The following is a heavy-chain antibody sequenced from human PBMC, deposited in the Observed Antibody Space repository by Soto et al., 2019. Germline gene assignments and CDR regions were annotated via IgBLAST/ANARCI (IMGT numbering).Heavy chain of an antibody. CDR2: IYYSGST. CDR1: GGSISSGDYY. V-gene: IGHV4-30-4*01. CDR3: ARDVSHGTRFYYYYGMDV. D-gene: IGHD1-1*01. Sequence: SETLSLTCTVSGGSISSGDYYWSWIRQPPGKGLEWIGYIYYSGSTYYNPSLKSRVTISVDTSKNQFSPKLSSVTAADTAVYYCARDVSHGTRFYYYYGMDVWGQGTTVTVSS. J-gene: IGHJ6*02.